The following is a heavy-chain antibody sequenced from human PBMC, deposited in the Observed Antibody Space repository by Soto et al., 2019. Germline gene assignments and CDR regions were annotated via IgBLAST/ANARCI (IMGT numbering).Heavy chain of an antibody. CDR1: GFTFSNAW. CDR3: TTEDYDSSGYYYFDY. CDR2: ISRKTDGGTT. Sequence: PGGSLRLSCAASGFTFSNAWMNWVRQAPGKGLEWVGRISRKTDGGTTDYAAPVKGRFTVSRDDSKNMLYLQMNSLKTEDTAVNYFTTEDYDSSGYYYFDYWGQGTLVTVSS. V-gene: IGHV3-15*07. J-gene: IGHJ4*02. D-gene: IGHD3-22*01.